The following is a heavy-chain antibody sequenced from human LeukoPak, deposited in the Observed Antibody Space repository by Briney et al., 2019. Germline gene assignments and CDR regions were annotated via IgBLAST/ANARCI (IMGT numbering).Heavy chain of an antibody. V-gene: IGHV4-59*08. Sequence: SETLSLTCTVSGGSFRSFSWSWIRQPPGKRLEWIGHLYSSGSTNYNPSLRSRVSISVDTSKNQFSLNLNSVTATDTAVYYCARPGILVDDAFDFWGQGTMVTVSS. CDR2: LYSSGST. CDR3: ARPGILVDDAFDF. CDR1: GGSFRSFS. D-gene: IGHD3-22*01. J-gene: IGHJ3*01.